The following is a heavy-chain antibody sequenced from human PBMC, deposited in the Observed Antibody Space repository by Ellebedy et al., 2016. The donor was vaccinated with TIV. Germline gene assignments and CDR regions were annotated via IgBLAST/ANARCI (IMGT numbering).Heavy chain of an antibody. CDR1: GFSFSTYT. CDR3: VRLSGEWLRSLPFDS. J-gene: IGHJ4*02. Sequence: GESLKISXAASGFSFSTYTMDWVRQAPGKGLEWISAITKTAEKTYYADSVRGRIIVSRDNSRNTLFLQMNSLRAEDTAVYYCVRLSGEWLRSLPFDSWGQGTLVTVS. V-gene: IGHV3-23*01. CDR2: ITKTAEKT. D-gene: IGHD5-12*01.